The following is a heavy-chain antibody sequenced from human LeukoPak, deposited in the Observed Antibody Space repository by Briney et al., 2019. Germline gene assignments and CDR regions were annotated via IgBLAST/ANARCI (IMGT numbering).Heavy chain of an antibody. D-gene: IGHD3-22*01. CDR1: GYSFTDYY. J-gene: IGHJ6*03. V-gene: IGHV1-2*02. CDR2: INPNSGGT. Sequence: ASVKVSCKASGYSFTDYYIHWVRQAPGQGLEWVGWINPNSGGTDYAQKFQGRVTMTGDTSISTAYVELSRLRYDDTAVYYCARDYYDSKDYYYYYMDVWGKGTTVTISS. CDR3: ARDYYDSKDYYYYYMDV.